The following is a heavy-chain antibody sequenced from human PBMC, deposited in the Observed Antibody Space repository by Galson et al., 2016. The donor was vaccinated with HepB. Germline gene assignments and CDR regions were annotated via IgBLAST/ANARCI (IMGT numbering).Heavy chain of an antibody. CDR1: GFTFSNAW. Sequence: SLRLSCAASGFTFSNAWMTWVRQAPGKGLEWIGRIKSHADGYTTDYAAPVKGRFTISRDDSKSTLYLQMNSLKTTDTAVYYCTTGGETDLWGQGTLVTVSS. CDR3: TTGGETDL. CDR2: IKSHADGYTT. V-gene: IGHV3-15*01. J-gene: IGHJ4*02. D-gene: IGHD3-16*01.